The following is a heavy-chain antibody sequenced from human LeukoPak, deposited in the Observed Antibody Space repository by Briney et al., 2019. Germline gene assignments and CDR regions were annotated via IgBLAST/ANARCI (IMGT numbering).Heavy chain of an antibody. J-gene: IGHJ4*02. CDR3: ATADYDSGGYYHDY. CDR2: FDPEDGET. CDR1: GYTLTELS. Sequence: RASVKVSCKVSGYTLTELSMYWVRQAPGRVLEWMGGFDPEDGETIYAQKFQGRVTMTEDTSTDTAYMELSSLRSEDTAVYYCATADYDSGGYYHDYWGQGTLVTVSS. V-gene: IGHV1-24*01. D-gene: IGHD3-22*01.